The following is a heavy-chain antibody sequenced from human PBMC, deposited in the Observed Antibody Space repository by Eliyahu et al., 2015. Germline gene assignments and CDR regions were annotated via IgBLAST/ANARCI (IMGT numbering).Heavy chain of an antibody. CDR3: ARGYCSSTSCYLEFWFDP. CDR1: XGSISSGXYS. J-gene: IGHJ5*02. D-gene: IGHD2-2*01. V-gene: IGHV4-30-2*01. CDR2: XYXSGST. Sequence: QLQLQESGSGLVKPSQXLSLTCAVSXGSISSGXYSWRWIRQPPGKGLEWXGYXYXSGSTYYNPPLKSRVTISXDRSKNQFSLXLSSVTAADTAVYYCARGYCSSTSCYLEFWFDPWGQGTLVTVSS.